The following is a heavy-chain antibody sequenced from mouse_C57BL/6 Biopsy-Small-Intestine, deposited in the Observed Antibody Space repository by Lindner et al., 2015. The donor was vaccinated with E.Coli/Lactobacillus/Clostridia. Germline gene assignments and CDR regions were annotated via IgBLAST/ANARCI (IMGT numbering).Heavy chain of an antibody. CDR3: ARDGGGYGNYDAMDY. D-gene: IGHD2-1*01. J-gene: IGHJ4*01. CDR2: ISYSGST. CDR1: GYSITSGYD. V-gene: IGHV3-1*01. Sequence: VQLQESGPGMVKPSQSLSLTCTVTGYSITSGYDWHWIRHFPGNKLEWMGYISYSGSTNYNPSLKSRISITHDTSKNHFFLKLNSVTTEDTATYYCARDGGGYGNYDAMDYWGQGTSVTVSS.